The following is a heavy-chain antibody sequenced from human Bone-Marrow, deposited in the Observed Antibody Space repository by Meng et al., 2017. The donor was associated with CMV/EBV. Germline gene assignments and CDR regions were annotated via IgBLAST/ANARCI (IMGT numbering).Heavy chain of an antibody. J-gene: IGHJ6*02. Sequence: GESLKISCAASGFTLSSYGMHWVRQAPGKGLEWVAFIRYDGSNKYYADSVKGRFTISRDNSKNTLYLQMNSLRAEDTAVYYCARPYDFWSGYLNGMDVWGQGTTVTVSS. D-gene: IGHD3-3*01. CDR1: GFTLSSYG. V-gene: IGHV3-30*02. CDR2: IRYDGSNK. CDR3: ARPYDFWSGYLNGMDV.